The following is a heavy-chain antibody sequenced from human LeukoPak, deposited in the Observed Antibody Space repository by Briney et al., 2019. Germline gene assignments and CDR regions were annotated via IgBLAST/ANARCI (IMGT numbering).Heavy chain of an antibody. V-gene: IGHV4-61*01. J-gene: IGHJ6*02. CDR3: ARGAVVSSLDV. D-gene: IGHD5-18*01. Sequence: SESLSLSCTVSGGSVSSGSYYWSWIRQPPGTRLEWIGYVNNSRTTNYNPSFKSRVTISVDTSKTQFSLKLSSVTAADTAVYYCARGAVVSSLDVWGQGTTVSVSS. CDR2: VNNSRTT. CDR1: GGSVSSGSYY.